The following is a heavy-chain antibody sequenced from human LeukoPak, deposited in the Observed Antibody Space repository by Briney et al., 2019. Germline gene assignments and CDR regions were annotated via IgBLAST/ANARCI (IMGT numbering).Heavy chain of an antibody. D-gene: IGHD6-19*01. Sequence: GESLKISCKGSGYSFTSYWIGWVRQMPGKGLEWMGIIYPGDSDTRYSPSFQGQGTLSADESIRTAYLQWSSLKPSDTAVYYCARSEAVGGTIDYWGEGTLVPVSS. J-gene: IGHJ4*02. CDR1: GYSFTSYW. CDR3: ARSEAVGGTIDY. CDR2: IYPGDSDT. V-gene: IGHV5-51*01.